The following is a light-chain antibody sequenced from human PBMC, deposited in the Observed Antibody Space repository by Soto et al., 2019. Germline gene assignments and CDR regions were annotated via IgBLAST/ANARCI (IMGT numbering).Light chain of an antibody. CDR2: GAS. J-gene: IGKJ1*01. Sequence: EIVLTQSPGTLSLSPGERATLSCRASQSVASAYLAWYHHKPGQPPRLLIYGASSRATGIPDRISGSGSGTHFTLTISRLEAEDFGVYYCQQYGSSRWAFGQGTKVEAK. CDR1: QSVASAY. CDR3: QQYGSSRWA. V-gene: IGKV3-20*01.